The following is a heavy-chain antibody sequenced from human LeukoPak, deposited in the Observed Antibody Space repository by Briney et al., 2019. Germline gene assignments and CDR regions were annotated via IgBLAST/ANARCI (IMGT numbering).Heavy chain of an antibody. J-gene: IGHJ6*04. Sequence: GGSLRLSCAASGFTFSSYEMNWVRQAPGKGLEWVSYISSSGSNIYYADSVKGRFTISRDNAKNSLYLQMNSLRAEDTAVYYCARDGGYSGYDRQGFYYYYGMDVWGKGTTVTVSS. D-gene: IGHD5-12*01. CDR1: GFTFSSYE. CDR2: ISSSGSNI. CDR3: ARDGGYSGYDRQGFYYYYGMDV. V-gene: IGHV3-48*03.